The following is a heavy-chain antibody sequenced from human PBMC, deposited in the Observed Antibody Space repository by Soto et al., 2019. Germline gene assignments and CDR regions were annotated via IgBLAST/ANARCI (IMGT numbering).Heavy chain of an antibody. CDR3: ARPGYYCSGYPGDAFDI. Sequence: SETLSLTCTVSGGSISSSSFYWGWVRQTPGKGLEWITSIHLRSGNTYYNPSLKSRVTISVDTSKNQFSLTLSSVTAADTAVYYCARPGYYCSGYPGDAFDIWGQGTVVTVSS. CDR2: IHLRSGNT. CDR1: GGSISSSSFY. J-gene: IGHJ3*02. D-gene: IGHD3-10*01. V-gene: IGHV4-39*01.